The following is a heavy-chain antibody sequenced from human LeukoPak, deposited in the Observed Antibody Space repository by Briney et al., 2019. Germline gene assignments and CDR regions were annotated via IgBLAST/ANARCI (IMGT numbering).Heavy chain of an antibody. Sequence: PSETLSLTCAVSGYSISSGYYWGWIRQPPGKGLEWIGSIYHSGRTFYNPSLKSRVTISVDTSKNQFSLKLTSVTAADTAVYYCAILSVWGTTAFEAWPDAFDIWGQGTMVTVSS. CDR1: GYSISSGYY. CDR2: IYHSGRT. CDR3: AILSVWGTTAFEAWPDAFDI. V-gene: IGHV4-38-2*01. J-gene: IGHJ3*02. D-gene: IGHD1-1*01.